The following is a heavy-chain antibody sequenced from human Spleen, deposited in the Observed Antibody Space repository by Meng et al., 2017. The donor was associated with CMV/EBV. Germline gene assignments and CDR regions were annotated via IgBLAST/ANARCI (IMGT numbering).Heavy chain of an antibody. CDR2: IYPGDSDT. CDR3: ARAFYGSGSYYKHYYYYGMDV. J-gene: IGHJ6*02. D-gene: IGHD3-10*01. V-gene: IGHV5-51*01. Sequence: GGSLRLSCKGSGYTFTNYWIGWVRQMPGKGLEWMGIIYPGDSDTRYSPSFQGQVTISVDTSITTAYLQWSSLKASDTAMYYCARAFYGSGSYYKHYYYYGMDVWGQGTTVTVSS. CDR1: GYTFTNYW.